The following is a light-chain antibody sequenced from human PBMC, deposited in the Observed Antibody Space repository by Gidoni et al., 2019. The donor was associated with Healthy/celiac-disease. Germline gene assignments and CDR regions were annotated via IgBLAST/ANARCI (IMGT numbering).Light chain of an antibody. V-gene: IGKV1-5*03. Sequence: IQMTHSPPTLSASVGDRVTITCRASQSISSWFAWYQQKPGKAPKLLIYKASSLESGVPSRFSGSGSGTEFTLTISSLQPDDFATYYCQQYNSYSGTVGQXTKVEIK. CDR1: QSISSW. CDR3: QQYNSYSGT. CDR2: KAS. J-gene: IGKJ1*01.